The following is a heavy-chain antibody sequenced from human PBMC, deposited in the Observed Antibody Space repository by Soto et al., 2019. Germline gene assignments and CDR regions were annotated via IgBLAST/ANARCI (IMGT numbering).Heavy chain of an antibody. CDR1: GGSISSDDYY. CDR2: IHYSGNT. CDR3: ARSPSWYSYGWGAFDI. J-gene: IGHJ3*02. D-gene: IGHD5-18*01. Sequence: QVQLQESGPGLVKPSQTLSLTCTVSGGSISSDDYYWSWIRQPPGKGLEWIGYIHYSGNTYYNPSLKSRLAISVDASKNQFSLKLNSVTAADRAVYYCARSPSWYSYGWGAFDIWGQGTVVTVSS. V-gene: IGHV4-30-4*01.